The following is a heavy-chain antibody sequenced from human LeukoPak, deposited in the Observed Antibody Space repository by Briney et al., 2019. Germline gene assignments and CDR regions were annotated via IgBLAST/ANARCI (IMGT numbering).Heavy chain of an antibody. CDR2: IYYSGST. CDR1: GGSISSSSYY. Sequence: SETLSLTCTVSGGSISSSSYYWGWIRQPPGKGLEWIGSIYYSGSTYYNPSLKSRVTISVDTSKNQFSLKLSSVTAADTAVYYCARGLRDYDIFAYWGQGTLVTVSS. D-gene: IGHD3-9*01. V-gene: IGHV4-39*07. J-gene: IGHJ4*02. CDR3: ARGLRDYDIFAY.